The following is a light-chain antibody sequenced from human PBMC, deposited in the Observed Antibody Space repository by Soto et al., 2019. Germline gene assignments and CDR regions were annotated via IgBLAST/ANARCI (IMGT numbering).Light chain of an antibody. V-gene: IGKV3-20*01. Sequence: EIVLTQSPGTLSLSPGERATLSCRASQSVSSNYLVWYQQKPGQAPRLLIYGASTRDTGIPDRFSGSGSGTDFTLTISRLEPEDFAVYHWQQYGSPPPFTFGQGTRLEIK. CDR1: QSVSSNY. CDR2: GAS. J-gene: IGKJ5*01. CDR3: QQYGSPPPFT.